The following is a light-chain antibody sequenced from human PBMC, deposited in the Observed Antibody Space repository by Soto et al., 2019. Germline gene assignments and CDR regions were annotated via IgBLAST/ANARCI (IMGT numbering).Light chain of an antibody. CDR2: GAS. V-gene: IGKV3-20*01. J-gene: IGKJ1*01. CDR3: QQYGSSPRGT. CDR1: QSVSSSY. Sequence: EIVLTQSPGTLSLSPGERATLSCSASQSVSSSYLAWYQQKCGQAPRLLVYGASSRATGIPDRFIGSGSGTDFTLTISGLEPEDFAVDYCQQYGSSPRGTFGQGTKVDIK.